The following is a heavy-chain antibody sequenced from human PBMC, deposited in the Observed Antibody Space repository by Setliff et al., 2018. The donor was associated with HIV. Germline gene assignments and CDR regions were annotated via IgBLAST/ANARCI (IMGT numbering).Heavy chain of an antibody. CDR2: VSPHGGYT. V-gene: IGHV1-2*02. J-gene: IGHJ1*01. D-gene: IGHD6-13*01. Sequence: ASVKVSCKASGFTFTEYYIHWVRQAPGQGLEWMGWVSPHGGYTSYAKKFQGRLTMTEDTSTDTAYMELSSLRSDDTAMYYCATDPGYSSTWYSESFQHWGQGTVVTVSS. CDR3: ATDPGYSSTWYSESFQH. CDR1: GFTFTEYY.